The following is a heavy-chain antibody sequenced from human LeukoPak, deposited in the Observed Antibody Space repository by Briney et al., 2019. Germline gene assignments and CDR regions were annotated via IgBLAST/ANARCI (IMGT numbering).Heavy chain of an antibody. CDR2: INPDGSIT. V-gene: IGHV3-74*01. CDR1: GFSFSNYW. D-gene: IGHD6-25*01. Sequence: GGSLRLSCAASGFSFSNYWMHWVRQAPGKGLLWVSQINPDGSITKYADSVKGLFTISRDNAKNTLYLQMNSLRAEDTAIYYCAQRGQDYWGQGTLVTVSS. J-gene: IGHJ4*02. CDR3: AQRGQDY.